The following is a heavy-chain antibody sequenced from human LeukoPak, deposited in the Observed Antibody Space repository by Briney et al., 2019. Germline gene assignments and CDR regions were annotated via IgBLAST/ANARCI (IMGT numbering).Heavy chain of an antibody. V-gene: IGHV1-24*01. CDR3: ATESGSYLPKLDP. J-gene: IGHJ5*02. Sequence: ASVTVSCTVSGYTLTELSMHWVRQAPGKGLEWMGGFDPEDGETIYAQKFQDRVTMTEDTSTDTAYMELSSLRSEDTAVYYCATESGSYLPKLDPWGQGTLVTVSS. CDR1: GYTLTELS. D-gene: IGHD1-26*01. CDR2: FDPEDGET.